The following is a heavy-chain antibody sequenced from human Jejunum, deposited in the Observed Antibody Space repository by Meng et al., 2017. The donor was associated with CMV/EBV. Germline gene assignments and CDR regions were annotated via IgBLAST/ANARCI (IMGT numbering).Heavy chain of an antibody. D-gene: IGHD3-16*02. CDR3: ARDGIIDDSFDI. Sequence: SGFTFSNYAIHWVRQAPGKGLEWVAVISYDGSDKYYADSVKGRFTVSRDNSKNTVYLQMSSLRTEDTAVYYCARDGIIDDSFDIWGQGTMVTVSS. CDR1: GFTFSNYA. V-gene: IGHV3-30*04. CDR2: ISYDGSDK. J-gene: IGHJ3*02.